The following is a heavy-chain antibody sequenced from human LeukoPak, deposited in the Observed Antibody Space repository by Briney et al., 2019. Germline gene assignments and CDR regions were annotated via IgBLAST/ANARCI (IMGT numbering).Heavy chain of an antibody. CDR3: AARRYITEGGDY. D-gene: IGHD1-1*01. CDR1: GFTFSSYS. V-gene: IGHV3-48*01. J-gene: IGHJ4*02. Sequence: GGSLRLSCAASGFTFSSYSMNWVRQAPGKGLEWVSYISSSSTIYYADSVKGRFTISRDNDKNSLYLQMNSLRAEDTAVYYCAARRYITEGGDYWGQGTLVTVSS. CDR2: ISSSSTI.